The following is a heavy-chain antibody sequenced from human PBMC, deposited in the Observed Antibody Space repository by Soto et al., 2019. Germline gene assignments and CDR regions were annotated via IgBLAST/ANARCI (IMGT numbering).Heavy chain of an antibody. Sequence: EVQLLESGGGLVQPGGSLRLSCAASGFTFSSYAMSWVRQAPGKGLEWVSAISGSGGSTYYADSVKGRFTISRDNAKNTLYLRMNSLRAEDTAVYYCAKGVVGDAAYFDYWGQGTLVTVSS. J-gene: IGHJ4*02. CDR2: ISGSGGST. D-gene: IGHD1-26*01. CDR1: GFTFSSYA. CDR3: AKGVVGDAAYFDY. V-gene: IGHV3-23*01.